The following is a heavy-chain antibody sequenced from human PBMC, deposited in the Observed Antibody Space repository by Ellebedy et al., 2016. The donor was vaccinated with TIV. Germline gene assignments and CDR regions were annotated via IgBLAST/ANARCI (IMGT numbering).Heavy chain of an antibody. CDR2: VSYDGSTT. Sequence: GGSLRLSXAASGFSFNTYSMDWVRQAPGKGLEWVAVVSYDGSTTYYADSVKGRFTVSRDNSKNTLYLQMNSLRAEDTAVYYCAKDRGITIFGVVRDAFDIWGQGTMVTVSS. CDR3: AKDRGITIFGVVRDAFDI. J-gene: IGHJ3*02. CDR1: GFSFNTYS. D-gene: IGHD3-3*01. V-gene: IGHV3-30*18.